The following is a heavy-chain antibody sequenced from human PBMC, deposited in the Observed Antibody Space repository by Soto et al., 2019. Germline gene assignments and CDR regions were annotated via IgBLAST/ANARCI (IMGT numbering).Heavy chain of an antibody. Sequence: QVQLVQSGAEVKKPGASVKVSCKASGYTFTSYGISWVRQAPGQGLDVMGWISTYNGNTNYAQKLQGRFTMTTDTSTRPAYMELRSLRSDDTAVYYCARLDDYSSNYYYYYMDVWGKGTTVTVSS. CDR1: GYTFTSYG. J-gene: IGHJ6*03. CDR3: ARLDDYSSNYYYYYMDV. V-gene: IGHV1-18*01. D-gene: IGHD4-4*01. CDR2: ISTYNGNT.